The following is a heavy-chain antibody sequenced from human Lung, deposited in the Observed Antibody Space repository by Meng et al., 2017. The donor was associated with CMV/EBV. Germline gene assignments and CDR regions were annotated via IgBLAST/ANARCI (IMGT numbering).Heavy chain of an antibody. CDR1: GGXISSSRYY. J-gene: IGHJ5*02. D-gene: IGHD3-22*01. CDR2: IYYSGST. Sequence: LXCTVSGGXISSSRYYWGWIRQPPGKGREWIGSIYYSGSTYYNPSLKSRVTISVDTSKNQFSLKLSSVTAADTAVYYCARGAYYDSSGYDDWFDPWXQGTXVTVSS. V-gene: IGHV4-39*07. CDR3: ARGAYYDSSGYDDWFDP.